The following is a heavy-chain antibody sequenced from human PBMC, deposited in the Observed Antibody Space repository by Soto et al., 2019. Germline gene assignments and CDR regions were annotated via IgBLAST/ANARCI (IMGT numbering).Heavy chain of an antibody. J-gene: IGHJ4*02. V-gene: IGHV4-39*01. CDR3: ARDFSRSSFDF. Sequence: KPSETLSLTCTVSGVSISRSSYYWAWIRQPPGKGLEWLGSIYYTGSTYYNPSLKSRVTISVDTSKNQFSLELSSVTAADTAVYYCARDFSRSSFDFWGQGALVTVPQ. CDR1: GVSISRSSYY. CDR2: IYYTGST. D-gene: IGHD3-3*02.